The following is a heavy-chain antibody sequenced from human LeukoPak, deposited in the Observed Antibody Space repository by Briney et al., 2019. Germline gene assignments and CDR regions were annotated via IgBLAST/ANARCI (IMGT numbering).Heavy chain of an antibody. CDR1: GFTFSSYA. CDR3: AKLTNVAATGTFDY. D-gene: IGHD6-13*01. J-gene: IGHJ4*02. CDR2: ISGSGAGT. Sequence: GGSLRLSCAASGFTFSSYAMGWVRQAPGKGLEWVSAISGSGAGTYYADSVKRRFTLSRDNSKNTLYLQMNSLRAEDTALYFCAKLTNVAATGTFDYWGQGALVTVSS. V-gene: IGHV3-23*01.